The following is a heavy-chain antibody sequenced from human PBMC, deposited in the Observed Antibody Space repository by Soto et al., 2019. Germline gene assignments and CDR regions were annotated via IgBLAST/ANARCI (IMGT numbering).Heavy chain of an antibody. Sequence: KPSETLSLTCTVSGGSISSSSYYWGWIRQPPGKGLEWIGSIYYSGSTYYNPSLKSRVTISVDTSKNQFSLKLSSVTAADTAVYYCASLGATRYYYYGMDVWGQGTTVTVSS. CDR3: ASLGATRYYYYGMDV. V-gene: IGHV4-39*01. CDR1: GGSISSSSYY. CDR2: IYYSGST. J-gene: IGHJ6*02. D-gene: IGHD1-26*01.